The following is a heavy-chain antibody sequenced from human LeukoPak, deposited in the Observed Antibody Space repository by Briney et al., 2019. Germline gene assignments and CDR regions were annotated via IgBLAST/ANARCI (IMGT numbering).Heavy chain of an antibody. V-gene: IGHV3-30*19. CDR1: GFTFSSYG. CDR3: ARGGVVITTFNY. CDR2: ISDDGSKK. J-gene: IGHJ4*02. Sequence: GGSLRLSCAASGFTFSSYGMHWVRQAPGKGLEWVAVISDDGSKKYYADSVKSRFTISRDNSKNTLYLQMNSLRAEDTAVYYCARGGVVITTFNYWGQGTLVTVPS. D-gene: IGHD3-22*01.